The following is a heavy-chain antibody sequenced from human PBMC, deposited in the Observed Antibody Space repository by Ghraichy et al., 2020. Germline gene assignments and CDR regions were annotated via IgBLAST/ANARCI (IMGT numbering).Heavy chain of an antibody. CDR3: ARDTTIRLGELSFPDY. CDR2: ISAYNGNT. J-gene: IGHJ4*02. D-gene: IGHD3-16*02. Sequence: ASVKVSCKASGYTFTSYGISWVRQARGQGLEWMGWISAYNGNTNYAQKLQGRVTMTTDTSTSTAYMELRSLRSDDTAVYYCARDTTIRLGELSFPDYWGQGTLVNVSS. V-gene: IGHV1-18*01. CDR1: GYTFTSYG.